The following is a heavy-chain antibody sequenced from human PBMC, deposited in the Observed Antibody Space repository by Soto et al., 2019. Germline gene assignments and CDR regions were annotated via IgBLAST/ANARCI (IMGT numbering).Heavy chain of an antibody. D-gene: IGHD2-15*01. CDR3: AREPRCWRGGSCSITGDAYDI. CDR2: ISNRGDT. CDR1: GFIVSDTY. J-gene: IGHJ3*02. Sequence: EVQLVESGGGLVQPGGSLRLSCTASGFIVSDTYVNWVRQAPGKGLEWVSVISNRGDTHYADSVRGRFSLSRDISDNTLHLQVNNLRVEDTAVYYCAREPRCWRGGSCSITGDAYDIWGQGTMVTVSS. V-gene: IGHV3-66*01.